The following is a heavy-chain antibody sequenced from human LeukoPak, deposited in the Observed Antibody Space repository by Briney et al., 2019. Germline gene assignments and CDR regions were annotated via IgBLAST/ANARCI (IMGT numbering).Heavy chain of an antibody. CDR2: IYYSGST. V-gene: IGHV4-39*07. CDR3: ARASSGWYRKSFDY. CDR1: GGSISSSSYY. J-gene: IGHJ4*02. D-gene: IGHD6-19*01. Sequence: KASETLSLTCTVSGGSISSSSYYWGWIRQPPGKGLEWIGGIYYSGSTYYNPSLKSRVTISVDTSKNQFSLKLSSVTAADTAVYYCARASSGWYRKSFDYWGQGTLVTVSS.